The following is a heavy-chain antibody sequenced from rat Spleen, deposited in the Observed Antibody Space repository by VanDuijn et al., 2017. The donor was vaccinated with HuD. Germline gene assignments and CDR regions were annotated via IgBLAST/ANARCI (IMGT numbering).Heavy chain of an antibody. J-gene: IGHJ1*01. CDR2: ISYDGSST. CDR1: GFSLISYS. CDR3: ARSGEDGYTYYWYFDF. D-gene: IGHD1-4*01. V-gene: IGHV5-7*01. Sequence: VQLRESGPGLVQPSQTLSLTCTVSGFSLISYSVHWVRQPPGKGLEWVATISYDGSSTYYRDSVEGRFTISRDNAKSTLYLQLDSLRSEDTATYYCARSGEDGYTYYWYFDFWGPGTMVTVSS.